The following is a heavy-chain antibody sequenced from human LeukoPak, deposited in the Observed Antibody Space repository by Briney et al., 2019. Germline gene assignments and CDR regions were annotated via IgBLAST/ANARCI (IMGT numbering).Heavy chain of an antibody. D-gene: IGHD3-22*01. CDR1: GGTFSSYA. V-gene: IGHV1-69*05. Sequence: SVKVSCKASGGTFSSYAISWVRQAPGQGLEWMGRIIPIFGTANYAQKFQGRVTITTDESTSTAYMELSSLRSEDTAAYYCARDPDYDISGYLQPVDDYWGQGTLVTVSS. CDR3: ARDPDYDISGYLQPVDDY. J-gene: IGHJ4*02. CDR2: IIPIFGTA.